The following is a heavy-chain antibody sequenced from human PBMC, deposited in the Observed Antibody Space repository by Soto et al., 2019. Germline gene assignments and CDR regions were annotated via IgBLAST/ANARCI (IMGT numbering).Heavy chain of an antibody. D-gene: IGHD3-10*01. CDR3: ARDPYYGSGTYSSAFDI. CDR2: IYYSGST. Sequence: PSETLSLSCTSSVGSISSGDYYWSWIRQPPGQGLEWIAYIYYSGSTYYNPSLQSRITISVDTSKNQFSLRLSSVTAADTAVYYCARDPYYGSGTYSSAFDIWGQGTMVTVSS. J-gene: IGHJ3*02. V-gene: IGHV4-30-4*01. CDR1: VGSISSGDYY.